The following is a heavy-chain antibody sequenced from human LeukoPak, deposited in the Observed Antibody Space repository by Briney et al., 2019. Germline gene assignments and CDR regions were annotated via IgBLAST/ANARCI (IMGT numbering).Heavy chain of an antibody. J-gene: IGHJ4*02. D-gene: IGHD2-2*01. CDR2: ILVGSGNT. Sequence: SVKVSCKASGFTFTSTAVQWVRQARGQRLEWIGWILVGSGNTNYAQMFQERVTLTWDVSTSTAYMVLSSLRSEDTAIYYCASDPPYTSSSAWWGQGTPVTVSS. CDR3: ASDPPYTSSSAW. V-gene: IGHV1-58*01. CDR1: GFTFTSTA.